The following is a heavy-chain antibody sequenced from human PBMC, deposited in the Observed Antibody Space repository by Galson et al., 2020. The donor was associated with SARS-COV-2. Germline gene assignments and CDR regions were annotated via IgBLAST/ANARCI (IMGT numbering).Heavy chain of an antibody. Sequence: ASETLSLTCTVSGGSISSGGYYWSWIRQHPGKGLEWIGYIYYSGSTYYNPSLKSRVTISGDTSKNQFSLKLTSVTAADTAVYYCATGPPELPTPEWYFDLGGRGTLVTVSS. J-gene: IGHJ2*01. CDR1: GGSISSGGYY. CDR3: ATGPPELPTPEWYFDL. CDR2: IYYSGST. V-gene: IGHV4-31*03. D-gene: IGHD1-1*01.